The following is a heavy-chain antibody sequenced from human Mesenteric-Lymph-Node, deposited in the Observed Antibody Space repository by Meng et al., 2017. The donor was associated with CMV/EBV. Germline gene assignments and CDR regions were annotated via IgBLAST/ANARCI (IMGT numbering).Heavy chain of an antibody. Sequence: SETLSLTCTVSGGSISSYYWSWIRQPPGKGLEWIGYIYYSGSTNYNPSLKSRVTISVDTSTNQFSLEVRSVTAADTAVYYCATLGATVIPDFWGQGTLVTVSS. CDR3: ATLGATVIPDF. J-gene: IGHJ4*02. CDR2: IYYSGST. CDR1: GGSISSYY. V-gene: IGHV4-59*01. D-gene: IGHD2-21*01.